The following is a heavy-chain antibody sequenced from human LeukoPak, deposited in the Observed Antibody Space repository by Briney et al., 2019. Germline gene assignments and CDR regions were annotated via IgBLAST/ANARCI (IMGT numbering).Heavy chain of an antibody. Sequence: SETLSLTCAVYGVSFSGYYWSWVRQPPGKGLEWIGEINHSGSTNYNPSLKSRVTISVDTSKIQFSLKLSSVTAADTVVYYCARRREYYYNNWFDPWGQGTLVTVSS. D-gene: IGHD3-10*01. CDR3: ARRREYYYNNWFDP. V-gene: IGHV4-34*01. CDR1: GVSFSGYY. J-gene: IGHJ5*02. CDR2: INHSGST.